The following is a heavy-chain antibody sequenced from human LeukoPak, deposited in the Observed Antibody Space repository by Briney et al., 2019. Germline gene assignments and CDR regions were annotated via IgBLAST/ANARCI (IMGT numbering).Heavy chain of an antibody. J-gene: IGHJ4*02. Sequence: GASVKVSCKASGGTFSSYAISWVRQAPGQGLEWMGGITPIFGTANYAQKFQGRVTITTDESTSTAYMELSSLRSEDTAVYYCARDYYDSSGYYGSLGYWGQGTLVTVSS. D-gene: IGHD3-22*01. CDR3: ARDYYDSSGYYGSLGY. CDR2: ITPIFGTA. CDR1: GGTFSSYA. V-gene: IGHV1-69*05.